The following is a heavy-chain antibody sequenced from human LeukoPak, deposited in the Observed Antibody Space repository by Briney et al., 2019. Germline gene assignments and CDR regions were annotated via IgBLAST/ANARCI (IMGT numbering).Heavy chain of an antibody. Sequence: GASVKVSCKASGYTFTGYYMHWVRQAPGQGLEWMGIINPSGGSTSYAQKFQGRVTMTRDTSTSTVYMELSSLRSEDTAVYYCARAHLRGSGYFRNNWFDPWGQGTLVTVSS. V-gene: IGHV1-46*01. D-gene: IGHD3-22*01. CDR3: ARAHLRGSGYFRNNWFDP. CDR1: GYTFTGYY. CDR2: INPSGGST. J-gene: IGHJ5*02.